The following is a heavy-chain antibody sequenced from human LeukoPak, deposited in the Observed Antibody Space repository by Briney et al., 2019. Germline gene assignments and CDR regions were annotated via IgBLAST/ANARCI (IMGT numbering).Heavy chain of an antibody. J-gene: IGHJ3*02. CDR1: GGTFSSYA. Sequence: GSSVKVSCKASGGTFSSYAISGVRQAPGQGLEWMGRIIPIFGTANYAQKFQGRVTITTDESTSTAYMELSSLRSEDTAVYYCARGKLGYYDAFDIWGQGTMVTVSS. CDR3: ARGKLGYYDAFDI. D-gene: IGHD3-22*01. V-gene: IGHV1-69*05. CDR2: IIPIFGTA.